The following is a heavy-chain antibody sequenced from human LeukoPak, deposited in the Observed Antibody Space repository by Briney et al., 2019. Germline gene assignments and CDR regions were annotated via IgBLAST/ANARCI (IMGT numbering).Heavy chain of an antibody. D-gene: IGHD2-8*01. CDR3: ARVLHAPYLIDS. V-gene: IGHV4-38-2*02. Sequence: PSETLSLTCTVSDSSITSTYYWAWFRQPPGMGLEWIATVFRLQTVRTFNNPSLESRVTVSLDPSQNQFSLNLTSVTAADTALYFCARVLHAPYLIDSWGQGTLVTVSS. J-gene: IGHJ4*02. CDR1: DSSITSTYY. CDR2: VFRLQTVRT.